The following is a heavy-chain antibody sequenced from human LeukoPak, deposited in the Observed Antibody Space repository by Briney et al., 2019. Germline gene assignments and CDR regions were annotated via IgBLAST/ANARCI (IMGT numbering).Heavy chain of an antibody. CDR2: INHSGST. V-gene: IGHV4-34*01. J-gene: IGHJ4*02. Sequence: PSETLSLTCAVYGGSFSGYYWSWIRQPPGKGLEWIGEINHSGSTNYNPSLKSRVTISVDTSKNQFSLKLSSVIAADTAVYYCARVRFKTVTTRPLLFDYWGQGTLVTVSS. CDR3: ARVRFKTVTTRPLLFDY. D-gene: IGHD4-17*01. CDR1: GGSFSGYY.